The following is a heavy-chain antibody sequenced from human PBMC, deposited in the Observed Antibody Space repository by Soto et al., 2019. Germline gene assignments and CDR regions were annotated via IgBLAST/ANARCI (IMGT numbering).Heavy chain of an antibody. V-gene: IGHV1-18*01. J-gene: IGHJ6*03. CDR1: GYTFTSYG. CDR2: ISAYNGNT. CDR3: ARGRGSSSQRYYYYYMDV. D-gene: IGHD6-13*01. Sequence: GASVKVSCKASGYTFTSYGISWVRQAPGQGLEWMGWISAYNGNTNYAQKLQGRVTMTTDTSTSTAYMELRSLRSDDTAVYYCARGRGSSSQRYYYYYMDVWGKGTTVTVSS.